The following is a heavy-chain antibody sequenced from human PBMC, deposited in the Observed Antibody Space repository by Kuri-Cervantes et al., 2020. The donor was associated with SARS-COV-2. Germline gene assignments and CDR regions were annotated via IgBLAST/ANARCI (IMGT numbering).Heavy chain of an antibody. V-gene: IGHV4-38-2*01. J-gene: IGHJ4*02. Sequence: SQTLSLTCAVSGYSISSGYYWGWIRQPPGKGLEWIGYIYYSGSTNYNPSLKSRVTISVDTSRNQFSLKLSSVTAADTAVYYCARALTGEVDDYWGQGTLVTVSS. D-gene: IGHD3-10*01. CDR3: ARALTGEVDDY. CDR1: GYSISSGYY. CDR2: IYYSGST.